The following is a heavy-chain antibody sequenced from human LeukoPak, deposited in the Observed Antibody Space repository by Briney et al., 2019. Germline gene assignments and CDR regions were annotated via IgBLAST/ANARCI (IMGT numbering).Heavy chain of an antibody. J-gene: IGHJ4*02. D-gene: IGHD6-13*01. CDR2: IYYSGST. V-gene: IGHV4-59*12. CDR3: ARKSAAAGTFDY. Sequence: SETLSLTCTVSGGSISNYYWSWIRQPPGKGLEWIGYIYYSGSTKYNPSLKSRVTISVDTSKNQFSLKLSSVTAADTAVYYCARKSAAAGTFDYWGQGTLVTVSS. CDR1: GGSISNYY.